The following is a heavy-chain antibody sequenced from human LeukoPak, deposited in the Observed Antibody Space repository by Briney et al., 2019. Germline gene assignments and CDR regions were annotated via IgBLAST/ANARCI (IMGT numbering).Heavy chain of an antibody. CDR1: GYTFTSYA. Sequence: ASVKVSCKASGYTFTSYAMHWVRQAPGQRLEWMGWINAGNGNAKYSQKFQGRVTITRDTSASTAYMELSSLRSEDTAVYYCARVSGDDIVGAYYWGQGTLVTVSS. V-gene: IGHV1-3*01. J-gene: IGHJ4*02. D-gene: IGHD1-26*01. CDR3: ARVSGDDIVGAYY. CDR2: INAGNGNA.